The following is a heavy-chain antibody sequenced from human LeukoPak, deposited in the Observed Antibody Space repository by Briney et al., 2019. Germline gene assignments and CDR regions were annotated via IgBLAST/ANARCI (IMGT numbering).Heavy chain of an antibody. D-gene: IGHD1-20*01. CDR2: ISSSSGYT. J-gene: IGHJ4*02. V-gene: IGHV3-21*04. Sequence: GGSLRLSCAASGFTFSSYSMNWVRQAPGKGLEWVSSISSSSGYTHYADSVKGRFTIARDNTKNSLYLQMNSLRAEDTAVYYCTRGAITQDSWGQGTLVTVSS. CDR1: GFTFSSYS. CDR3: TRGAITQDS.